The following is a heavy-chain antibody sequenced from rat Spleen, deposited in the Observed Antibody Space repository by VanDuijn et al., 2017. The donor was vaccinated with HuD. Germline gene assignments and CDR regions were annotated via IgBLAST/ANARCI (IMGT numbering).Heavy chain of an antibody. CDR3: VRHGYTRYYFDY. D-gene: IGHD1-9*01. Sequence: EVQVVESGGGLVQPGRSLKLSCAASGFTFSSYDMAWVRQAPTKGLEGVATFSYDGISTYYRDSVRGRFTVSSDNAKSTLYLQMDSLRSEDTASYYCVRHGYTRYYFDYWGQGVMVTVSS. CDR1: GFTFSSYD. V-gene: IGHV5-29*01. CDR2: FSYDGIST. J-gene: IGHJ2*01.